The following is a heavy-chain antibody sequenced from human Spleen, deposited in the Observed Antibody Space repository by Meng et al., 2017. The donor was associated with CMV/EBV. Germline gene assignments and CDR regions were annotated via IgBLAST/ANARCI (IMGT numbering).Heavy chain of an antibody. Sequence: SETLSLTCTVSGGSISSSSYYWGWIRQPPGKGLEWIGSIYYSGSTYYNPSLRSRVTISVDMSKNQFSLKLSSVTAADTAVYYCATDRGLLGTYYDFWNGYSYFDYWGQGTLVTVSS. V-gene: IGHV4-39*07. CDR2: IYYSGST. J-gene: IGHJ4*02. CDR3: ATDRGLLGTYYDFWNGYSYFDY. CDR1: GGSISSSSYY. D-gene: IGHD3-3*01.